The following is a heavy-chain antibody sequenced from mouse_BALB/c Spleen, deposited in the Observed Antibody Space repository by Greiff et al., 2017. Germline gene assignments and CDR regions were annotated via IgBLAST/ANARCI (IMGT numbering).Heavy chain of an antibody. CDR1: GYTFTSYW. Sequence: QVQLQQSGAELAKPGASVKMSCKASGYTFTSYWMHWVKQRPGQGLEWIGYINPSTGYTEYNQKFKYKATLTADKSSSTAYMQLSSLTSEDSAVYYCARGSGRGFAYWGQGTLVTVSA. D-gene: IGHD1-1*01. V-gene: IGHV1-7*01. CDR3: ARGSGRGFAY. CDR2: INPSTGYT. J-gene: IGHJ3*01.